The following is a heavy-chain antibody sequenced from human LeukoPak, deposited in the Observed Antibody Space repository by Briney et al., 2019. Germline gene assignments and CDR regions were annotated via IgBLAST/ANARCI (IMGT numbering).Heavy chain of an antibody. J-gene: IGHJ4*02. CDR3: ARDPPGIAARRGVDY. D-gene: IGHD6-6*01. CDR1: GYTFTDYY. V-gene: IGHV1-2*02. CDR2: ISPNTGDT. Sequence: ASVTVSCKASGYTFTDYYIHWVRQAPGQGLEWMGWISPNTGDTNYAQKFQGRVTMTLDTSIRTTYMELTRLRSDDMAVYYCARDPPGIAARRGVDYWGQGTLVTVSS.